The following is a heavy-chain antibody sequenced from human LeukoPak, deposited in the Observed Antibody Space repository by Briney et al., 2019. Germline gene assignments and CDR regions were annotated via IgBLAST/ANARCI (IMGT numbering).Heavy chain of an antibody. Sequence: GASVKVSCKASGYTFTSYYMHWVRQAPGQGLEWMGIINPSGGSTSYAQKFQGRVTMTRDTSTSTVYMELSSLRSEDAAVYYCASAPAGSWYYYWGQGTLVTVSS. CDR2: INPSGGST. J-gene: IGHJ4*02. D-gene: IGHD6-13*01. CDR3: ASAPAGSWYYY. V-gene: IGHV1-46*01. CDR1: GYTFTSYY.